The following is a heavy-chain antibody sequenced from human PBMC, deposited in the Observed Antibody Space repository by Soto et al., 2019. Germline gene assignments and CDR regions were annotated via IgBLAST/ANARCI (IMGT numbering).Heavy chain of an antibody. J-gene: IGHJ5*02. CDR2: INAGSGNT. CDR1: GYTFTPYA. V-gene: IGHV1-3*01. D-gene: IGHD6-13*01. CDR3: ARGLAADGA. Sequence: QVQLVQSGAEVKKPGASVKVSCTASGYTFTPYAIHWVRHAPGQRLEWMGFINAGSGNTKYSQTFQGRITFTKDTSASTAYMVLSSLRSEDTAIYYCARGLAADGAWGQGTLVTVSS.